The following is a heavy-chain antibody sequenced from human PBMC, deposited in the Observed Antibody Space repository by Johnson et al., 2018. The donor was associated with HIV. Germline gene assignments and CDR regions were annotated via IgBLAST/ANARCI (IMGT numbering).Heavy chain of an antibody. D-gene: IGHD6-13*01. V-gene: IGHV3-48*04. CDR1: GFTFSSYA. CDR2: ISSSGSTI. J-gene: IGHJ3*02. CDR3: ARVNGITAIRAEWDAFDI. Sequence: VQLVESGGGVVQPGSSLRLSCAASGFTFSSYAMHWVRQAPGKGLEWVSYISSSGSTIYYADSVKGRFTISRDNAKNSLYLQMNSLRAEDTAVYYCARVNGITAIRAEWDAFDICGQGTMVTVSS.